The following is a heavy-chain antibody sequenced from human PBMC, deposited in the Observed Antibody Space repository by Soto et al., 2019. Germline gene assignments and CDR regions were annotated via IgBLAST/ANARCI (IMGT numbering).Heavy chain of an antibody. CDR2: IKSEGNGGST. CDR3: VSYRDSSGRYFDY. D-gene: IGHD2-15*01. Sequence: LRLSCAASGFNFRDAWMKWVRQAPGKGLEWVGRIKSEGNGGSTDYAAPVKGRISISRDDSKNMLYLQMSSLKTEDTAVYFCVSYRDSSGRYFDYWGHVTLVTVS. CDR1: GFNFRDAW. V-gene: IGHV3-15*01. J-gene: IGHJ4*01.